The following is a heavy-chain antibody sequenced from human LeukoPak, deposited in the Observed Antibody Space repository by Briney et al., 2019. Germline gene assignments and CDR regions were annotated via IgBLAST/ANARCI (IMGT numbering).Heavy chain of an antibody. D-gene: IGHD3-22*01. V-gene: IGHV4-59*08. CDR1: GASIRSSY. CDR2: IYYTGST. CDR3: ARLDRSGYEMGGTWFDP. J-gene: IGHJ5*02. Sequence: SETPSLTCTVSGASIRSSYWSWLRQPPGKGLEWIGYIYYTGSTNSNPSLKSRVTVSLDTSKNQFSLKLSSMTAADTAVYYCARLDRSGYEMGGTWFDPWGQGTLVTLSS.